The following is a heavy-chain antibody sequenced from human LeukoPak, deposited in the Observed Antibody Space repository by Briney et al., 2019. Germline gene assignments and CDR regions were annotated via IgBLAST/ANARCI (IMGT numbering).Heavy chain of an antibody. V-gene: IGHV3-30*02. Sequence: GGSLRLSCAASGFTFSSYGMHWVRQAPGKGLEWVAFIRYDGSNKYYADSVKGRFTISRDNSKNTLYLQMNSLRAEDTAVYYCAKGVDTAMVAPFDCWGQGTLVTVSS. CDR1: GFTFSSYG. J-gene: IGHJ4*02. D-gene: IGHD5-18*01. CDR3: AKGVDTAMVAPFDC. CDR2: IRYDGSNK.